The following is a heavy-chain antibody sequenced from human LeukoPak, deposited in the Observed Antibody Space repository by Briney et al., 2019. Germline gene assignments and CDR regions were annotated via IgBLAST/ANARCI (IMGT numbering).Heavy chain of an antibody. CDR3: ARRRYYGSGSGAFDI. Sequence: ASVNVSCKASGYTFTSYAISWMRDAPGPGLEWMGWIITYNGNTNYAQNLQDRVTMTTDTSTTTAYMELRSLRDDDTAVYYCARRRYYGSGSGAFDIWGQGTTVTASS. V-gene: IGHV1-18*04. J-gene: IGHJ3*02. CDR1: GYTFTSYA. CDR2: IITYNGNT. D-gene: IGHD3-10*01.